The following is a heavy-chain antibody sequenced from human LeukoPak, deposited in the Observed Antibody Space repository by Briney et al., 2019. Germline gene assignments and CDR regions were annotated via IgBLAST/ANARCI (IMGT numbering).Heavy chain of an antibody. CDR2: FDPEDGET. CDR1: GYTFTSYY. CDR3: ATDSTGSGWYRDWFDP. V-gene: IGHV1-24*01. D-gene: IGHD6-13*01. Sequence: GASVKVSCKASGYTFTSYYMHWVRQAPGKGLEWMGGFDPEDGETIYAQKFQGRVTMTEDTSTDTAYMELSSLRSEDTAVYYCATDSTGSGWYRDWFDPWGQGTLVTVSS. J-gene: IGHJ5*02.